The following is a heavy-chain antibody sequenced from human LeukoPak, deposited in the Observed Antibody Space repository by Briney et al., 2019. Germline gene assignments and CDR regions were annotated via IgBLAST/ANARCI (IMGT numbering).Heavy chain of an antibody. CDR1: GGSFRGYY. Sequence: SETLSLTCAVYGGSFRGYYWSWIRQPPGKGLEWIGEINHSGSTNYNPSLKSRVTISVDAYKNQFSLKLSSVTAADTVVYYCARSGETYRDFDYWGQGTLVTVSS. CDR2: INHSGST. D-gene: IGHD4-17*01. J-gene: IGHJ4*02. CDR3: ARSGETYRDFDY. V-gene: IGHV4-34*01.